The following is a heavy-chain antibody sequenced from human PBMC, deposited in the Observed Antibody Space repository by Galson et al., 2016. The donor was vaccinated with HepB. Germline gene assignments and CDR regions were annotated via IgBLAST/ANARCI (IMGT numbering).Heavy chain of an antibody. V-gene: IGHV3-11*01. Sequence: SLRLSCAASGFTFSDYYMSWIRQAPGKGLEWVSYISSSGSTIYYADSVMGRFTISRDNAKNSLYLQMNSLRAEDTAVYYCARAREYTRTIGRMDVWGQGTTVTVSS. CDR3: ARAREYTRTIGRMDV. CDR1: GFTFSDYY. CDR2: ISSSGSTI. J-gene: IGHJ6*02. D-gene: IGHD6-6*01.